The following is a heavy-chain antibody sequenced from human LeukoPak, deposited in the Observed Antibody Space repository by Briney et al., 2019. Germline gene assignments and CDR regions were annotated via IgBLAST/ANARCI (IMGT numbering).Heavy chain of an antibody. CDR1: GFSFSSND. D-gene: IGHD2-21*02. CDR2: IRYDGSHE. V-gene: IGHV3-30*02. J-gene: IGHJ4*01. CDR3: AKEVRVVTAILYFDH. Sequence: GGSLRLSCAASGFSFSSNDMHWVRQAPGKGLEWVAFIRYDGSHEHYIESVKGRFTVFRDNSKNTLYLQMNSLRVDDTAVYFCAKEVRVVTAILYFDHWGQGSLVTVSS.